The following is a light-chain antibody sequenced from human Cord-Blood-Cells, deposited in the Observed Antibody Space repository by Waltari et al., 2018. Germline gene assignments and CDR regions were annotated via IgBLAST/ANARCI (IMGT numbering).Light chain of an antibody. CDR3: QQYYSTPFT. CDR1: QSLLYSSNNKNY. CDR2: WAS. Sequence: DIVMTQSPDSLAVSLGERATINCKSSQSLLYSSNNKNYLAWYQQKPGQPPKLLMYWASTRKSGVPDRFSGSGSGTDFTLTISSLQAEDVAVYYCQQYYSTPFTFGPGTKVDIK. J-gene: IGKJ3*01. V-gene: IGKV4-1*01.